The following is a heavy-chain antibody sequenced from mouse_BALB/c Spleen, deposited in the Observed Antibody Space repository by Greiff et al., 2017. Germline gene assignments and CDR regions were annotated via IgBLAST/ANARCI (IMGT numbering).Heavy chain of an antibody. CDR2: ISSGGSYT. CDR1: GFTFSSYG. J-gene: IGHJ2*01. Sequence: EVNVVESGGDLVKPGGSLKLSCAASGFTFSSYGMSWVRQTPDKRLEWVATISSGGSYTYYPDSVKGRFTISRDNAKNTLYLQMSSLKSEDTAMYYCARYYYGSGGYWGQGTTLTVSS. CDR3: ARYYYGSGGY. V-gene: IGHV5-6*01. D-gene: IGHD1-1*01.